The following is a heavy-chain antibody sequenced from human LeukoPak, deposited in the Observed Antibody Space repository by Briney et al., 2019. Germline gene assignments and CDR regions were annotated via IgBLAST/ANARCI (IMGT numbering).Heavy chain of an antibody. Sequence: ASVKVSCKASGYTFTGYYMHWVRQAPGQGLEWMGWINPNSGGTNYAQKFQGRVIMTRDTSISTAYMELSRLRSDDTAVYYCAMERWIQLWLFDYYYGMDVWGQGTTVTVSS. CDR3: AMERWIQLWLFDYYYGMDV. V-gene: IGHV1-2*02. D-gene: IGHD5-18*01. CDR1: GYTFTGYY. J-gene: IGHJ6*02. CDR2: INPNSGGT.